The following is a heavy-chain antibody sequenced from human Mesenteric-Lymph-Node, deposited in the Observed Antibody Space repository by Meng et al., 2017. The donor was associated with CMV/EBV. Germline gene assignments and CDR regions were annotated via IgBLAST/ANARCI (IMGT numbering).Heavy chain of an antibody. V-gene: IGHV3-7*01. Sequence: GESLKISCAASGFTFSSYWMSWVRQAPGKGLEWVANIKQDGSEKYYVDSVKGRFTISRDNSKNTLYLQMNSLRAEDTAVYYCARDRRGYCSSTSCYRHYGMDVWGQGTTVTVSS. CDR1: GFTFSSYW. CDR2: IKQDGSEK. J-gene: IGHJ6*02. CDR3: ARDRRGYCSSTSCYRHYGMDV. D-gene: IGHD2-2*01.